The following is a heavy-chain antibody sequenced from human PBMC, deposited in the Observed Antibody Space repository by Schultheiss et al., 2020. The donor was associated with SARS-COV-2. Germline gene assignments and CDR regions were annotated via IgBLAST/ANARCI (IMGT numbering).Heavy chain of an antibody. CDR1: GFTFSSYA. D-gene: IGHD2-2*02. CDR2: ISGSGGST. J-gene: IGHJ6*03. Sequence: GESLKISCAASGFTFSSYAMSWVRQAPGKGLEWVSAISGSGGSTYYADSVKGRFTISRDNSKNTLYLQMNSLRAEDTAVYYCARGARKVSDPRDIVVVPAAITRPDYYYMDVWGKGTTVTVSS. CDR3: ARGARKVSDPRDIVVVPAAITRPDYYYMDV. V-gene: IGHV3-23*01.